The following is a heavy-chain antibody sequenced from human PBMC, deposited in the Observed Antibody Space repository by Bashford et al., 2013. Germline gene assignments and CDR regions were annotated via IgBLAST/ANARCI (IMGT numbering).Heavy chain of an antibody. CDR2: IYPGDSDT. CDR1: GYSFTSYW. Sequence: GESLKISCKGSGYSFTSYWIGWVRQMPGKGLEWMGIIYPGDSDTRYSPSFQGQVTVSADKSISTAYLQWSSLKASDTAMYYCARLMVRGPSFRYGMDVWGQGTTVTVSS. J-gene: IGHJ6*02. CDR3: ARLMVRGPSFRYGMDV. D-gene: IGHD3-10*01. V-gene: IGHV5-51*01.